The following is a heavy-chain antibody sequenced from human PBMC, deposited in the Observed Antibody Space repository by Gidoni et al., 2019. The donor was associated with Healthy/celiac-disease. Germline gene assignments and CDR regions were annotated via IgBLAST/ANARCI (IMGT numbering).Heavy chain of an antibody. CDR3: ARHGIAARNLNWFDP. CDR1: GGSISSSSYY. J-gene: IGHJ5*02. CDR2: IYYSGGT. D-gene: IGHD6-6*01. V-gene: IGHV4-39*01. Sequence: QLQLQESCPGLVKPSETLSLTCTVSGGSISSSSYYWGWIRQPQVKGLEWIGSIYYSGGTYYNPSLKSRVTISVDTSKNQFSLKLSSVTAADTAVYYCARHGIAARNLNWFDPWGQGTLVTVSS.